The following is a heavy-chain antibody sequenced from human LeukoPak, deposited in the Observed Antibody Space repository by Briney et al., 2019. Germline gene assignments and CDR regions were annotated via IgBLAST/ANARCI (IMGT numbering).Heavy chain of an antibody. CDR1: GYSFSNYW. CDR2: IYPGDSNT. Sequence: GESLKISCKGSGYSFSNYWIGWVRQMPGKGLEWMGIIYPGDSNTRYSPSFQGQVTISADKSISTAYLQWSSLKASDTAMYYCARRGGAEGVLSDGYFDLWGRGTLVTVSS. V-gene: IGHV5-51*01. J-gene: IGHJ2*01. CDR3: ARRGGAEGVLSDGYFDL. D-gene: IGHD2-8*01.